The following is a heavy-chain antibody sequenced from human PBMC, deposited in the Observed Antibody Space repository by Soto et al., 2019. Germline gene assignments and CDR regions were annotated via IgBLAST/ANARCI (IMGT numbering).Heavy chain of an antibody. CDR1: GYTFTGYY. Sequence: ASVNVSFKSSGYTFTGYYMHWGRQAPGQGLECMGWINPNSGGTNYAQKFQGRVTMTRDTSISTAYMELSRLRSDDTAVYYCARRIMITFGGVIKEYYYGMDVWGQGTTVTVSS. CDR3: ARRIMITFGGVIKEYYYGMDV. CDR2: INPNSGGT. J-gene: IGHJ6*02. V-gene: IGHV1-2*02. D-gene: IGHD3-16*02.